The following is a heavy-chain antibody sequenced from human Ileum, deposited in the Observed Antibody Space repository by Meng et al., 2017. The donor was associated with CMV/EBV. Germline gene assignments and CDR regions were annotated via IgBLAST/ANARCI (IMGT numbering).Heavy chain of an antibody. CDR3: ARDRDIVVVPAVSNWFDP. CDR1: FIIYY. V-gene: IGHV1-46*01. CDR2: INPRDGST. J-gene: IGHJ5*02. Sequence: FIIYYMHWVRQAPGQGLEWMAMINPRDGSTYYAQKFQGRVTLTRDTSTGTVYMELSSLRSEGTAVYYCARDRDIVVVPAVSNWFDPWGQGTLVTVSS. D-gene: IGHD2-2*01.